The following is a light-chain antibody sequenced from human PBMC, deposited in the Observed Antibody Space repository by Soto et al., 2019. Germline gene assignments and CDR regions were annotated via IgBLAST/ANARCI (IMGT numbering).Light chain of an antibody. CDR1: QSVSSSN. CDR3: QQYYNWPRT. V-gene: IGKV3-15*01. CDR2: DAS. J-gene: IGKJ5*01. Sequence: EIVLTQSPGTLSLSPGERATRSCRASQSVSSSNLAWYQQKPGQTPRLLIYDASTRATDIPARFSGSGSGTDFTLTISSLLSEDFAVYYCQQYYNWPRTFGQGTRLEIK.